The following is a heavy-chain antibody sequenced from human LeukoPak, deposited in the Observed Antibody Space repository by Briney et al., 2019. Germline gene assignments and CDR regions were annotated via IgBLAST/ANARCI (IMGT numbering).Heavy chain of an antibody. D-gene: IGHD3-22*01. CDR1: GGTFSSYA. CDR3: ATYGPHSQTYYYDSSGDYWYFDL. V-gene: IGHV1-69*13. CDR2: IIPIFGTA. Sequence: ASVKVSCKASGGTFSSYAISWVRQAPGQGLEWMGGIIPIFGTANYAQKFQGRVTITADESMSTAYMELSSLRSEDTAVYYCATYGPHSQTYYYDSSGDYWYFDLWGRGTLVTVSS. J-gene: IGHJ2*01.